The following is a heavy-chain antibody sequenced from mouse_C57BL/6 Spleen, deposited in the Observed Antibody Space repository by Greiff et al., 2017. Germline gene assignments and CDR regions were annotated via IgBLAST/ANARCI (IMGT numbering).Heavy chain of an antibody. CDR2: ISSGGSYT. CDR3: ARHEDYGSSYDFDD. D-gene: IGHD1-1*01. Sequence: DVQLQESGGDLVKPGGSLKLSCAASGFTFSSYGMSWVRQTPDKRLEWVATISSGGSYTYYPDSVKGRFTISRDNAKNTLYLQMSSLKSEDTAMYYCARHEDYGSSYDFDDWGQGTTLTVSS. J-gene: IGHJ2*01. CDR1: GFTFSSYG. V-gene: IGHV5-6*01.